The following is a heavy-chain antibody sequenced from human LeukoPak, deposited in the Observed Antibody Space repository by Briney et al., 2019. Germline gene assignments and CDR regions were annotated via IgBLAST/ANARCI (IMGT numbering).Heavy chain of an antibody. J-gene: IGHJ4*02. CDR2: ITGSGGRT. CDR3: ASGGGYSSGWTPLDESGVFDY. D-gene: IGHD6-19*01. Sequence: GGSLRLSCAASGFTFSSYAMSWVRQAPGKGLEWVSAITGSGGRTYYADSVKGRFTISRDNAKNSLYLQMNSLRAEDTAVYYCASGGGYSSGWTPLDESGVFDYWGQGTLVTVSS. CDR1: GFTFSSYA. V-gene: IGHV3-23*01.